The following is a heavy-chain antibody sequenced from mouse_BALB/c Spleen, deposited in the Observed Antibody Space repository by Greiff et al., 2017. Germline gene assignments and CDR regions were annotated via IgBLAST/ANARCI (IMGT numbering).Heavy chain of an antibody. CDR2: IYPGDGDT. Sequence: QVQLQQSGAELARPGASVKLSCKASGYTFTSYWMQWVKQRPGQGLEWIGAIYPGDGDTRYTQKFKGKATLTADKSSSTAYMQLSSLASEDSAVYFCARGGYDGYYGFAYWGQGTLVTVSA. CDR1: GYTFTSYW. J-gene: IGHJ3*01. D-gene: IGHD2-3*01. V-gene: IGHV1-87*01. CDR3: ARGGYDGYYGFAY.